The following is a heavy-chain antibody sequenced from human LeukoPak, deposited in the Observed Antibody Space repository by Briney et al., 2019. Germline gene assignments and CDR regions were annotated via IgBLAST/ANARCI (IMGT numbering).Heavy chain of an antibody. CDR2: ISWSSGSI. J-gene: IGHJ3*02. CDR1: EITFEEYA. CDR3: AKHRVGWPRSSNAFDI. Sequence: GRSLRLSCAASEITFEEYAMLWVRQAPGKGLEWVSCISWSSGSILYADSVRGRFTISRDNAENSLYLQMNSLRPEDTALYYCAKHRVGWPRSSNAFDIWGQGTRVTVSS. V-gene: IGHV3-9*01. D-gene: IGHD5-12*01.